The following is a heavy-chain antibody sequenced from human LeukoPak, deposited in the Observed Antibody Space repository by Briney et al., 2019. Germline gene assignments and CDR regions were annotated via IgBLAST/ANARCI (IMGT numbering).Heavy chain of an antibody. Sequence: GGSLRLSCAASGFTFSSYTVSWVRQAPGKGLEWVSAISGSGGSTYYADSVKGRFTISRDNSKNTLYLQMNSLRAEDTAVYYCAKLSGWYGLDYWGQGTLVTVSS. D-gene: IGHD6-19*01. CDR2: ISGSGGST. J-gene: IGHJ4*02. CDR1: GFTFSSYT. CDR3: AKLSGWYGLDY. V-gene: IGHV3-23*01.